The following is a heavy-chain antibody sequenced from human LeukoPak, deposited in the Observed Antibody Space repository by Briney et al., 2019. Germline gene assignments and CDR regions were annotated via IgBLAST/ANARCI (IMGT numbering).Heavy chain of an antibody. CDR3: ARDMPARWSADAFDI. CDR2: INTNTGNP. CDR1: GYTFTSYA. Sequence: ASVKVSCKASGYTFTSYAMNWVRQAPGQGLEWMGWINTNTGNPTYAQGFTGRFVFSLDTSVSTAYLQISSLKAEDTAVYYCARDMPARWSADAFDIWGQGTMVTVSS. V-gene: IGHV7-4-1*02. J-gene: IGHJ3*02. D-gene: IGHD2-2*01.